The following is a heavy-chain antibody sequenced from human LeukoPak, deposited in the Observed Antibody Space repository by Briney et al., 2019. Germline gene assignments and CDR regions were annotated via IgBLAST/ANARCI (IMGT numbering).Heavy chain of an antibody. D-gene: IGHD3-22*01. CDR1: GYSFTSYW. J-gene: IGHJ4*02. Sequence: GESLKISCKGSGYSFTSYWIGWVRQMPGKGLEWMGIIYPGDSDTRYSPSFQGQVTISADKSISTAYLQWSSLKASDTAMYYCARWGLGGYDSSPRYDYWGQGTLVTVSS. V-gene: IGHV5-51*01. CDR2: IYPGDSDT. CDR3: ARWGLGGYDSSPRYDY.